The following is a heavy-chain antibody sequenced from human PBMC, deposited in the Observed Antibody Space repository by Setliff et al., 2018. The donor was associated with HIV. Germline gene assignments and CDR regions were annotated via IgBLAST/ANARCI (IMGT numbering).Heavy chain of an antibody. V-gene: IGHV3-21*01. CDR3: ARDRAGIAEAGTAFDI. D-gene: IGHD6-19*01. Sequence: LRLSCAASGFTFSDYSMSWVRQAPGKGLEWVSSISSSSSYIYYADSVKGRFTISRDNAKNPLYLQMNSLRAEDTAVYYCARDRAGIAEAGTAFDIWGQGTMVTVSS. CDR2: ISSSSSYI. J-gene: IGHJ3*02. CDR1: GFTFSDYS.